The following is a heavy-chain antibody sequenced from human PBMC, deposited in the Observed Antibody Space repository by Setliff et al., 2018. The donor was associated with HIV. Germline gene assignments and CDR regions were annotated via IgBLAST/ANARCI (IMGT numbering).Heavy chain of an antibody. D-gene: IGHD1-26*01. J-gene: IGHJ6*03. V-gene: IGHV1-46*02. CDR3: ARGGQYSGDYLPRDYYMDV. CDR1: GYTFNSFY. CDR2: INPSGGST. Sequence: ASVKVSCKASGYTFNSFYIHWVRQAPGQGLERLGMINPSGGSTTYAQKFQGRVTMTSDTSTSTVYMDLSSLGSEDTAMYYCARGGQYSGDYLPRDYYMDVWGSGTTVTVS.